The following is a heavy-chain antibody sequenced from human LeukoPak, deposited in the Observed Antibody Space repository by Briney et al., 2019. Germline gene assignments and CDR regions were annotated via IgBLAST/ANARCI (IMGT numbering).Heavy chain of an antibody. CDR3: ARGLLWFGARYYYYMDV. D-gene: IGHD3-10*01. J-gene: IGHJ6*03. CDR1: GGTFSSYA. V-gene: IGHV1-69*05. CDR2: IIPIFGTA. Sequence: SVKVSCKASGGTFSSYAISWVRQAPGQGLEWMVRIIPIFGTANYAQKFQGRVTITTDESTSTAYMELSSLRSEDRAVYYCARGLLWFGARYYYYMDVWGKGTTVTVSS.